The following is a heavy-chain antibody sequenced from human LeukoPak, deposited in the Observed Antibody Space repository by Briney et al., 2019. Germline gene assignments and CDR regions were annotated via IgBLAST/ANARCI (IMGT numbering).Heavy chain of an antibody. CDR2: IYYSGST. V-gene: IGHV4-39*01. CDR3: ASFRPSGYLTDY. CDR1: GGSISSSSYY. J-gene: IGHJ4*02. Sequence: PSETLSLTCTVSGGSISSSSYYWGWIRQPPGKGLEWIGSIYYSGSTYYNPSLKSRVTISVDTSKNQSSLKLSSVTAADTAVYYCASFRPSGYLTDYWGQGTLVTVSS. D-gene: IGHD3-3*01.